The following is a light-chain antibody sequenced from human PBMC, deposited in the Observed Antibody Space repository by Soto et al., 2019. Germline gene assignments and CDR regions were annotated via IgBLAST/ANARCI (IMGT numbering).Light chain of an antibody. CDR3: MQGTHWPWT. CDR2: MIS. CDR1: QGLVYIDGNTY. Sequence: DVVMTQSPLSLPVTLGQPASISCRSTQGLVYIDGNTYLNWFHQRPGQSPRRLIYMISNRDSGVPDRFSGSGSGTDFTLTISRVEAEDVGVYYCMQGTHWPWTFGQGTKVEMK. J-gene: IGKJ1*01. V-gene: IGKV2-30*01.